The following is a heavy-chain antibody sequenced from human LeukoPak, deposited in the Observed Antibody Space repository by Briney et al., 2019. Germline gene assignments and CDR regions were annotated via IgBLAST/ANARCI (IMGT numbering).Heavy chain of an antibody. Sequence: PGGSLRLSCAASGFTFSGYGMHWVRQAPGKGLEWVAVISYDGSNEYYADSVKGRFTISRDNSKNTLYLQMNSLRAEDTALYYCARARNDYDSNGFSVLDYWGQGTLVTVSS. D-gene: IGHD3-22*01. V-gene: IGHV3-30*03. CDR1: GFTFSGYG. J-gene: IGHJ4*02. CDR2: ISYDGSNE. CDR3: ARARNDYDSNGFSVLDY.